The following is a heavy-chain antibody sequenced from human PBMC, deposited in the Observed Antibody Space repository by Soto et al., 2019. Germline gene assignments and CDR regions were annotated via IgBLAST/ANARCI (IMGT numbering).Heavy chain of an antibody. D-gene: IGHD2-15*01. Sequence: GVPLRLSSEATGFIVSSHALTWLRQAPGKGPEWVSTITADGGTYYADYVTGQFAMSRNTPESTLYLQMNSLGAADTAAYYFAPPVSCSGGSCQYDAFAIRGQGTMVTVSS. J-gene: IGHJ3*02. CDR3: APPVSCSGGSCQYDAFAI. V-gene: IGHV3-23*01. CDR1: GFIVSSHA. CDR2: ITADGGT.